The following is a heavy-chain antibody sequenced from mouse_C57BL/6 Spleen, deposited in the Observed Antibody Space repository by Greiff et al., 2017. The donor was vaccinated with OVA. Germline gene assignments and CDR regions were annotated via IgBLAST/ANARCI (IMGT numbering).Heavy chain of an antibody. J-gene: IGHJ3*01. V-gene: IGHV7-3*01. CDR3: ASFYDYDAWFAY. Sequence: EVKLVESGGGLVQPGGSLSLSCAASGFTFTDYYMSWVRQPPGKALEWLGFIRNKANGYTTEYSASVKGRFTISRDNSQSILYLQMNALRAEDSATYYCASFYDYDAWFAYWGQGTLVTVSA. D-gene: IGHD2-4*01. CDR2: IRNKANGYTT. CDR1: GFTFTDYY.